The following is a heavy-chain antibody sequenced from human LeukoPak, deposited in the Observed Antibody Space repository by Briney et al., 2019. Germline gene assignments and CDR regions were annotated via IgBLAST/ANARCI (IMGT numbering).Heavy chain of an antibody. J-gene: IGHJ4*02. Sequence: QTGGSLRLSCVASGISFSSYWMAWVRQAPGKGLEWVANIKYDGTRKFYADSVKGRFTISRDNAKNSLFLEMNSLTADDTAVYFCASSHDSSGNDWGQGTLVTVSS. V-gene: IGHV3-7*01. CDR3: ASSHDSSGND. CDR2: IKYDGTRK. D-gene: IGHD3-22*01. CDR1: GISFSSYW.